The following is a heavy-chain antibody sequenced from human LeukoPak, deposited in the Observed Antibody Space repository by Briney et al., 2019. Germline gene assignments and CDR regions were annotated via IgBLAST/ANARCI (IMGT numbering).Heavy chain of an antibody. V-gene: IGHV4-31*03. CDR3: ARGYCSGGSRYSSIWGLSWFDP. CDR2: IYHSGST. CDR1: GGSISSGGYY. D-gene: IGHD2-15*01. J-gene: IGHJ5*02. Sequence: SQTLSLTCTVSGGSISSGGYYWSWIRQHPGKGLEWIGCIYHSGSTYYNPSLKSRGTISVDTSKNQFSLKLSSVTAADTAVYYCARGYCSGGSRYSSIWGLSWFDPWGQGTLVTVSS.